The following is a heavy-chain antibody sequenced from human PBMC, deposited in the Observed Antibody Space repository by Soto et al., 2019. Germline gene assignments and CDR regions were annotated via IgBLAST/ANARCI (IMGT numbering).Heavy chain of an antibody. CDR3: ARTRGISGLEWLLPHYYYGMDV. Sequence: PGESQRLSCHGSGDSFTSYWVGWVSQMPGKGLEWMGIIYPGDSDTRYSPSFQGQVTISADKSISTAYLQWSSLKASDTAMYYCARTRGISGLEWLLPHYYYGMDVWGQGTTVTVSS. D-gene: IGHD3-3*01. CDR2: IYPGDSDT. J-gene: IGHJ6*02. V-gene: IGHV5-51*01. CDR1: GDSFTSYW.